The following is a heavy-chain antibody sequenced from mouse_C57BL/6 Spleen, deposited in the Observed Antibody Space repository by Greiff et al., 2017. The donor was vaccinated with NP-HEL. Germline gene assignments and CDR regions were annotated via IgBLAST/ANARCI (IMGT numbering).Heavy chain of an antibody. V-gene: IGHV1-74*01. CDR1: GYTFTSYW. CDR2: IHPSDSDT. J-gene: IGHJ4*01. Sequence: QVQLQQPGAELVKPGASVKVSCKASGYTFTSYWMHWVKQRPGQGLEWIGRIHPSDSDTNYNQKFKGKATLTVDKSSSTAYMQLTSRTSEDSAVYYWASPYYYGSSYEAMDYWGQGTSVTVSS. D-gene: IGHD1-1*01. CDR3: ASPYYYGSSYEAMDY.